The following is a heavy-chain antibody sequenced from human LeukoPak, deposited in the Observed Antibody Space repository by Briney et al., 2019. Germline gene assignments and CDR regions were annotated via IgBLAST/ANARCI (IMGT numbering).Heavy chain of an antibody. CDR1: GFTFSSYS. CDR3: AKKGAVTATGYFDY. Sequence: GGSLRLSCAASGFTFSSYSMNWVRQAPGKGLEWVAVISYDGSNKYYADSVKGRFTISRDNSKNTLYLQMNNLRAEDTAIYYCAKKGAVTATGYFDYWGQGTLVTVSS. D-gene: IGHD2-21*02. V-gene: IGHV3-30*18. J-gene: IGHJ4*02. CDR2: ISYDGSNK.